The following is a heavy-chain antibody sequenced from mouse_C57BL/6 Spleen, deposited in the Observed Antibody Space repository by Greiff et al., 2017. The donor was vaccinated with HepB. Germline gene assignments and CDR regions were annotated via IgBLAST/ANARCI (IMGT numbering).Heavy chain of an antibody. CDR1: GYSFTDYN. V-gene: IGHV1-39*01. Sequence: EVKLQESGPELVKPGASVKISCKASGYSFTDYNMNWVKQSNGKSLEWIGVINPNYGTTSYNQKFKGKATLTVDQSSSTAYMQLNSLTSEDSAVYYCARTSYGSSYLYAMDYWGQGTSVTVSS. J-gene: IGHJ4*01. CDR3: ARTSYGSSYLYAMDY. D-gene: IGHD1-1*01. CDR2: INPNYGTT.